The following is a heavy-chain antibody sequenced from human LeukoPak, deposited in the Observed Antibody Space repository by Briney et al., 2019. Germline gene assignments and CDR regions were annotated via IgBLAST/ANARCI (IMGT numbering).Heavy chain of an antibody. CDR2: IIPILGIA. CDR1: GGTFSSYA. V-gene: IGHV1-69*04. J-gene: IGHJ4*02. Sequence: GASVKVSCKASGGTFSSYAISWVRQAPGQGLEWMGRIIPILGIANYAQKFQGGVTITADKSTSTAYMELSSLRSEDTAVYYCAKYPRLSMFVDYWGQGTLVTVSS. CDR3: AKYPRLSMFVDY. D-gene: IGHD2-2*01.